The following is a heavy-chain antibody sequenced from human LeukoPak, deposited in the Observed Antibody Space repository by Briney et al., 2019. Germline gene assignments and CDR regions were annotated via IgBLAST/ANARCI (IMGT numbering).Heavy chain of an antibody. D-gene: IGHD3-3*01. CDR3: ARGNYDFWSGYYQAYYYYMDV. J-gene: IGHJ6*03. CDR1: GGSFSGYY. V-gene: IGHV4-34*01. CDR2: INHSGST. Sequence: SETLSLTCAVYGGSFSGYYWSWIRQPPGKGLEWIGEINHSGSTNYNPSLKSRVTISVDTSKNQFSLKLSSVTAADTAVYYCARGNYDFWSGYYQAYYYYMDVWGKGTTVTVSS.